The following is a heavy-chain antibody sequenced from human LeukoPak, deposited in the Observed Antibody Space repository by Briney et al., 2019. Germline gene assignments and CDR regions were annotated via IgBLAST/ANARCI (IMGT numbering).Heavy chain of an antibody. CDR1: GFTFSSYA. V-gene: IGHV3-23*01. CDR2: ISGSGGST. J-gene: IGHJ3*02. Sequence: GGSLRLSCAASGFTFSSYAMSWVRQAPGKGLEWVSAISGSGGSTYYADSVKGRFTISRDNSKNTLYLQMNSLRAEDTAVYYCANTGSSSSWYTFAFDIWGQGTMVTVSS. D-gene: IGHD6-13*01. CDR3: ANTGSSSSWYTFAFDI.